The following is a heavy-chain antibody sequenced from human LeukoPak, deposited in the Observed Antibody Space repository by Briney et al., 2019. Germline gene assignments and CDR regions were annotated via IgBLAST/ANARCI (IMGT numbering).Heavy chain of an antibody. D-gene: IGHD3-3*01. CDR2: IWYDGTNK. CDR3: ARDLGVVKVYYGMDV. Sequence: GGSLRLSCAASGFTFSSYGMHWVRQAPGKGLEWVAVIWYDGTNKYYADSVKGRFTISRDNSKNTLFLQMNILRAEDTAVYYCARDLGVVKVYYGMDVWGQGTTVTVSS. J-gene: IGHJ6*02. CDR1: GFTFSSYG. V-gene: IGHV3-33*01.